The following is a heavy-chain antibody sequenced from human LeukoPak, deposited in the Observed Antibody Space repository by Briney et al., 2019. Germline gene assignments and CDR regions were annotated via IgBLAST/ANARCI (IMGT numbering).Heavy chain of an antibody. CDR2: IRSDGTNQ. J-gene: IGHJ4*02. CDR1: GFTFSIYG. Sequence: GGSLRLSCAASGFTFSIYGMHWVRQAPGKGLEWVALIRSDGTNQYYADSVKGRFTISRDNSKNTMYLQMNSLRAEDTAVYYCARAATGSTLDYWGQGTLVTVSS. CDR3: ARAATGSTLDY. D-gene: IGHD1-1*01. V-gene: IGHV3-30*02.